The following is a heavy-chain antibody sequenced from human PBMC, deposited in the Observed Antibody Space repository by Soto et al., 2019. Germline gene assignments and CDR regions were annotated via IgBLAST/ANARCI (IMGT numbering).Heavy chain of an antibody. Sequence: PGGCIGLSCVGSGFTLSGYAMSWVRQAPGRGLEWVSLISGSGGGTFYADSVKGRFTISRDNSKNTLHLQMNSLRAEDVAIYYCAKASAYGSGSLDNWGQGALVTVSS. CDR3: AKASAYGSGSLDN. V-gene: IGHV3-23*01. D-gene: IGHD3-10*01. CDR2: ISGSGGGT. J-gene: IGHJ4*02. CDR1: GFTLSGYA.